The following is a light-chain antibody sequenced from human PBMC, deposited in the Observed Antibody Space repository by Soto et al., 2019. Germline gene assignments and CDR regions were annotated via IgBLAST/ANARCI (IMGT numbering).Light chain of an antibody. CDR1: QSISSY. J-gene: IGKJ1*01. CDR2: AAS. V-gene: IGKV1-39*01. Sequence: DIQMTQSPSSLSASVGDRVTITCRASQSISSYVNWYQQKPGKAPKLLIYAASSLQSGVPPRFKGSGSWTISPLTISSLQPEDFATYYCKQSLSTLGTSGQGTKGNI. CDR3: KQSLSTLGT.